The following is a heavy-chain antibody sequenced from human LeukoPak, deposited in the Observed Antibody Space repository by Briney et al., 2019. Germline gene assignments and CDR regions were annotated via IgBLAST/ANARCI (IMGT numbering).Heavy chain of an antibody. D-gene: IGHD3-22*01. CDR2: ISYDGSNK. J-gene: IGHJ4*02. V-gene: IGHV3-30-3*01. Sequence: GGSLRLSCAASGFTFSSYAMHWVRQAPGKGLEWVAVISYDGSNKYYADSVKGRFTISRDNSKNTLYLQMNSLRAEDTAVYYCARGDTYYYDSSGYYYVHWGQGTLVTVSS. CDR3: ARGDTYYYDSSGYYYVH. CDR1: GFTFSSYA.